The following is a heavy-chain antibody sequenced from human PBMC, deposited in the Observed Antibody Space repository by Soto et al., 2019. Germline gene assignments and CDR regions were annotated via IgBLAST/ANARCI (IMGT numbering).Heavy chain of an antibody. CDR1: GGAFSGYY. Sequence: QVQLQQWGAGLLKPSETLSLTCAVYGGAFSGYYWSWIRQPPGTGLEWIGEINHSGSTNYNPSLKSRVTISVDTSKTQFSLKRRSVTAADTAVYYCARASGWYPFDYWGQGTLVTVSS. CDR3: ARASGWYPFDY. V-gene: IGHV4-34*01. J-gene: IGHJ4*02. D-gene: IGHD6-19*01. CDR2: INHSGST.